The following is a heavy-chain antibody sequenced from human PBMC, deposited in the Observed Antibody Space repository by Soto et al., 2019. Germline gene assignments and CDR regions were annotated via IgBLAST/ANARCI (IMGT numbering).Heavy chain of an antibody. V-gene: IGHV1-2*02. D-gene: IGHD6-19*01. CDR1: GYTLSGFY. CDR2: INPNSGGA. CDR3: ASAAVTGTAGLDF. J-gene: IGHJ4*02. Sequence: GASVKVSCKASGYTLSGFYMHWVRQAPGQGLEWMGWINPNSGGAKSAEKFQGRVTMTRDTSISTAYMELSRLTSDDTAVYCCASAAVTGTAGLDFWGQGTQVTVS.